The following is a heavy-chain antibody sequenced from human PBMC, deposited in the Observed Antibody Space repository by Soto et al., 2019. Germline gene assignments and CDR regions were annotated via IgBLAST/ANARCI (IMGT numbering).Heavy chain of an antibody. J-gene: IGHJ6*02. CDR3: ARGGCSSDNGMDV. V-gene: IGHV3-48*02. Sequence: EVKLVEPGGDLVQPGGSLRLYWAASGFTFITYSMNWVRQAPGKGLEWVSYISSRNYTIYYVDSGKGPFTISSDKAKNSLYLQRNRQCDEAAAVNYCARGGCSSDNGMDVGGQGTTVTVSS. CDR2: ISSRNYTI. D-gene: IGHD6-6*01. CDR1: GFTFITYS.